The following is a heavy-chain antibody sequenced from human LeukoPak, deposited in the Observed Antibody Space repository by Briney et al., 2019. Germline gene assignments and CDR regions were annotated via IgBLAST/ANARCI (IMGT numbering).Heavy chain of an antibody. CDR1: GGSISSTSYY. CDR2: NSYSGST. D-gene: IGHD3-22*01. CDR3: ARLGLSYYYDSSGYYSTHFDY. V-gene: IGHV4-39*01. Sequence: PSETLSLTCTVSGGSISSTSYYWGWIRQPPGKGREWIGTNSYSGSTYYNPSLKSRVTISDDTSKNQFSLRLSSVTAADTAVYYCARLGLSYYYDSSGYYSTHFDYWGQGTLVTVSS. J-gene: IGHJ4*02.